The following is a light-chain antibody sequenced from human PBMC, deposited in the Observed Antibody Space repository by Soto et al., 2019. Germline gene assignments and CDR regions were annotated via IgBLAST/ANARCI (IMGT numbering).Light chain of an antibody. CDR1: SGDVGSYNL. J-gene: IGLJ1*01. CDR3: SSYAGSNNYV. V-gene: IGLV2-23*01. Sequence: QSALTQPASVSGSPGESITFSCTIASGDVGSYNLVSWYQQHPNKAPKFMIYEGNKRPSGVSNRFSGSQSGNTASLTISGLQADDEADYYCSSYAGSNNYVFGTGTKVTVL. CDR2: EGN.